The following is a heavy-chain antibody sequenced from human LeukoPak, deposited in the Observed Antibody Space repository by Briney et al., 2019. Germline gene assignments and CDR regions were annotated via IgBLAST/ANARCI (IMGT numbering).Heavy chain of an antibody. Sequence: SETLSLTCAVYGGSFSGYYWSWIRQPPGKGLEWIGEINHSGSTNYNPSLKSRVTISVDTSKNQFSLRLSSVTAADTAVYYCARRPIRGYYFDYWGQGTLVTVSS. D-gene: IGHD4-23*01. J-gene: IGHJ4*02. CDR1: GGSFSGYY. CDR2: INHSGST. V-gene: IGHV4-34*01. CDR3: ARRPIRGYYFDY.